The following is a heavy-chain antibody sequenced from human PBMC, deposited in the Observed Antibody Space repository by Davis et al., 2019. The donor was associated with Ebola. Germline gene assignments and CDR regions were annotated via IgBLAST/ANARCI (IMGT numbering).Heavy chain of an antibody. CDR1: GFTFSSYG. Sequence: PGGSLRLSCAASGFTFSSYGMHWVRQAPGKGLEWVAFIRYDGSNKYYADSVKGRFTISRDNSKNTLYLQMNSLRAEDTAVYYCAKDYYDFWSGYYYFDYWGQGTLVTVSS. D-gene: IGHD3-3*01. CDR2: IRYDGSNK. V-gene: IGHV3-30*02. J-gene: IGHJ4*02. CDR3: AKDYYDFWSGYYYFDY.